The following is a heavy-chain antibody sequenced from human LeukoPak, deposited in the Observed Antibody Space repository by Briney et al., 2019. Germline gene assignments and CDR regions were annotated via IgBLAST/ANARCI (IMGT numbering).Heavy chain of an antibody. CDR1: GGSISSYY. CDR2: IYYSGST. CDR3: ARATPSYCSSTSCYYYYYGMHV. Sequence: PSETLSLTCTVSGGSISSYYWSWIRQPPGKGLEWIGYIYYSGSTNYNPSLKSRVTISADTSKNQFSLKLSSVTAADTAVYYCARATPSYCSSTSCYYYYYGMHVWGKGTTVTVSS. D-gene: IGHD2-2*01. J-gene: IGHJ6*04. V-gene: IGHV4-59*01.